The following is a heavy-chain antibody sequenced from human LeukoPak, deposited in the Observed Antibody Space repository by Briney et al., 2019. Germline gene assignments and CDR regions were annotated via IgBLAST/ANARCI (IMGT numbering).Heavy chain of an antibody. CDR1: GGSISSSSYY. D-gene: IGHD3-16*01. V-gene: IGHV4-39*07. CDR3: ARRWGPTGFDP. CDR2: IYYSGST. J-gene: IGHJ5*02. Sequence: PSETLSLTCTVSGGSISSSSYYWGWIRQPPGKGLEWIGSIYYSGSTYYNPSLKSRVTISGDTSKNQFSLKLSAVTAADTAVYYCARRWGPTGFDPWGQGTLVTVSS.